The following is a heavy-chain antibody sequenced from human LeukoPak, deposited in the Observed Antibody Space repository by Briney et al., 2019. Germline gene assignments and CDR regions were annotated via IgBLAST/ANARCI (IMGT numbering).Heavy chain of an antibody. Sequence: ASETLSLTCTVSGGPMSSYYWTWIRQPAGKGLEWIGRMYTSGSTNYNPSLKSRVTISVDTSENQFSLRLSSVTAADTAVYYCARGRSGSSGRHRYFDLWGRGTLVIVSS. CDR2: MYTSGST. D-gene: IGHD1-26*01. CDR3: ARGRSGSSGRHRYFDL. V-gene: IGHV4-4*07. J-gene: IGHJ2*01. CDR1: GGPMSSYY.